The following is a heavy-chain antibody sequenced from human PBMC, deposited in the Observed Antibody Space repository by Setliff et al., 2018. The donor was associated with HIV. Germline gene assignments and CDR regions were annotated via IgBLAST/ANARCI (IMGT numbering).Heavy chain of an antibody. CDR2: ISGDGLSI. Sequence: PGGSLRLSCAASGFMFSDYAMSWVRQVPGKGLEWVSHISGDGLSIYYADSVKGRFTISRDNSKNSLYLQMNSLRVEDTALYYCAKDENNDGYYSYFDYWGQGTLVTVSS. D-gene: IGHD2-21*01. CDR1: GFMFSDYA. J-gene: IGHJ4*01. V-gene: IGHV3-43*02. CDR3: AKDENNDGYYSYFDY.